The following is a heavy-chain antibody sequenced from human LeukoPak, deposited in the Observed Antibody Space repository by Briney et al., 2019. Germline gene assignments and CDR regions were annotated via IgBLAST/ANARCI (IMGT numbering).Heavy chain of an antibody. CDR1: GFTFSSYR. D-gene: IGHD4-17*01. CDR2: ISRGSTTI. J-gene: IGHJ4*02. CDR3: ARDRGSTTDYSFDY. Sequence: GGSLRLSCAAYGFTFSSYRMNWVRQGPGRGLEWVSYISRGSTTIYYADSVKGRFTISRDNAKNSLYLQMNSLRDEDTAVYYCARDRGSTTDYSFDYWGQGTLVTVSS. V-gene: IGHV3-48*02.